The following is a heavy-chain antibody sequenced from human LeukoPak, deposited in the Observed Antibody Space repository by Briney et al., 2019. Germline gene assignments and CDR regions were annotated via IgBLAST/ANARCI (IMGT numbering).Heavy chain of an antibody. CDR3: ARHPSGRMWLQQGGWFDP. D-gene: IGHD5-24*01. V-gene: IGHV4-38-2*02. CDR1: GFSVSSAYY. CDR2: MYHNGST. J-gene: IGHJ5*02. Sequence: PSETLSLTCSVSGFSVSSAYYWGWIRQPPGKGLEWIGSMYHNGSTYYNPSLKSRVTISVDTSKNQFSLKLTSVTAADTAVYYCARHPSGRMWLQQGGWFDPWGQGTLVTVSS.